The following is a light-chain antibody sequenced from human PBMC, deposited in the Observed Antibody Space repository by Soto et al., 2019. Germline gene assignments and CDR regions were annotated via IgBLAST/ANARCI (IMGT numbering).Light chain of an antibody. CDR1: QSLSSRH. V-gene: IGKV3-20*01. CDR3: QQYGSSGT. CDR2: SAS. Sequence: EIVLTQSQGTLSLSPGERVTLSCRASQSLSSRHLAWYQQRPGQSPRILIYSASTRATGIPDRFSGSGSETDCNITISRLEPEDFAVYYCQQYGSSGTFGQGTKVEIK. J-gene: IGKJ1*01.